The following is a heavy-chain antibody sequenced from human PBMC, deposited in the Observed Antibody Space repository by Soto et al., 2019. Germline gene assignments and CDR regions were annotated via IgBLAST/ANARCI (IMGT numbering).Heavy chain of an antibody. J-gene: IGHJ6*02. CDR3: ARELGDYGANYYGMDV. V-gene: IGHV1-69*01. D-gene: IGHD4-17*01. CDR1: GGTFSSYA. Sequence: QVQLVQSGAEVKKPGSSVKVSCKASGGTFSSYAISWVRQAPGQGLEWMGGIIPIFGTANYAQKFQGRVTITADESTSTAYMELSSLRSADTAVYYCARELGDYGANYYGMDVWGQGTTVTVSS. CDR2: IIPIFGTA.